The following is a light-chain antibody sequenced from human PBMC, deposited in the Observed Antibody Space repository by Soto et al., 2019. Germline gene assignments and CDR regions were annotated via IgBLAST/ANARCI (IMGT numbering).Light chain of an antibody. CDR3: QQYNDWPLT. J-gene: IGKJ4*01. V-gene: IGKV3D-15*01. CDR2: GAS. Sequence: EIVLTQSPATLSVSPGERVTLSCRASQSVSDNLAWYQQKPGQAPRLLIYGASIRATDIPARFSGSGSRTEFSLTISSLQSEDFAVYYCQQYNDWPLTFGGGTKVEIK. CDR1: QSVSDN.